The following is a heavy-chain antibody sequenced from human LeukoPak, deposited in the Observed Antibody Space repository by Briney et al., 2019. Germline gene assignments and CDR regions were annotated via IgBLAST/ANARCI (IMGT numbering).Heavy chain of an antibody. V-gene: IGHV3-73*01. CDR3: TREYCSSTSCYNY. CDR1: GFTFSGSA. J-gene: IGHJ4*02. D-gene: IGHD2-2*02. Sequence: GGSLKLSCAASGFTFSGSAMHWVRQASGKGLEWVGRIRSKANSYAIAYAASVKGRFTISRDDSKNTAYLQMNSLKTEDTAVYYCTREYCSSTSCYNYWGQGTLVTVSS. CDR2: IRSKANSYAI.